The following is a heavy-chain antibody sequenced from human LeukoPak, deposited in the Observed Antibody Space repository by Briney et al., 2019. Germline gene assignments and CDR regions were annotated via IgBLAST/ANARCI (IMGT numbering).Heavy chain of an antibody. CDR3: AREGETVVIDY. CDR1: GFTFGSYA. CDR2: ITGVDSTP. D-gene: IGHD4-23*01. J-gene: IGHJ4*02. V-gene: IGHV3-23*01. Sequence: GGSLRLSCATSGFTFGSYAMTWVRQAPGKGLGWVSGITGVDSTPYYADSVKGRFTISRDNSKNSLYLQMNSLRAEDTAVYYCAREGETVVIDYWGQGTLVTVSS.